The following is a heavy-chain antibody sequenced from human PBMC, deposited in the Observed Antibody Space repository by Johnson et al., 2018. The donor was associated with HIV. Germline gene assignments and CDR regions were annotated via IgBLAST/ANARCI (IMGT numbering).Heavy chain of an antibody. Sequence: QMQLVESGGGVVQPGGSLRLSCAASGFSFSTYDVHWVRQAPGKGLEWVAFIRYDGNNKFYADSVKGRFTISRDNAKNTLYLQMNSLRAEDTAVYYCARGCRDGYTCDVFDIWGQGTMVTVSP. D-gene: IGHD2-15*01. CDR3: ARGCRDGYTCDVFDI. CDR2: IRYDGNNK. V-gene: IGHV3-30*02. CDR1: GFSFSTYD. J-gene: IGHJ3*02.